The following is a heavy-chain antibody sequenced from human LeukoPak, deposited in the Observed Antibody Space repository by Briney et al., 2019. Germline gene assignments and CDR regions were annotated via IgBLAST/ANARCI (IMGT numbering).Heavy chain of an antibody. J-gene: IGHJ5*02. CDR2: IYTSGST. D-gene: IGHD5-12*01. V-gene: IGHV4-61*02. CDR1: GGSISSGSYY. CDR3: AREKKSGYDSGMVDWFDP. Sequence: PSQTLSLTCTVSGGSISSGSYYWSWIRQPAGKGLEWIGRIYTSGSTNYNPSLKSRVTISVDTSKNQFSLKLSSVTAAGTAVYYCAREKKSGYDSGMVDWFDPWGQGTLVTVSS.